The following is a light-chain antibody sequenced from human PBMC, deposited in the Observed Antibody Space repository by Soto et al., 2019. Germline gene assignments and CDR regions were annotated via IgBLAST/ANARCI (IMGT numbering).Light chain of an antibody. CDR1: SSDVGGYNY. V-gene: IGLV2-8*01. J-gene: IGLJ3*02. CDR2: EVS. Sequence: QSALTQPPSASGSPGQSVTISCTGTSSDVGGYNYVSWYQQHPGKAPKLMIYEVSKRPSGVPDRFSGFRSGNTASLTVSGLQAEDEADYYCSSHAVSYNWVFGGGTKLTVL. CDR3: SSHAVSYNWV.